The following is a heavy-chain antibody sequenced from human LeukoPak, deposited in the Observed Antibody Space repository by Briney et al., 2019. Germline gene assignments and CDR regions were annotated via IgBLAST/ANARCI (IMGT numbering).Heavy chain of an antibody. CDR3: ARATRYYYDNSGYDY. J-gene: IGHJ4*02. V-gene: IGHV3-21*01. CDR2: ISSSSSYI. D-gene: IGHD3-22*01. Sequence: PGGSLRPSCAASGFTFSSYSMNWVRQAPGKGLEWVSSISSSSSYIYYADSVKGRFTISRDNAKNSLYLQMNSLRAEDTAVYYCARATRYYYDNSGYDYWGQGTLVTVSS. CDR1: GFTFSSYS.